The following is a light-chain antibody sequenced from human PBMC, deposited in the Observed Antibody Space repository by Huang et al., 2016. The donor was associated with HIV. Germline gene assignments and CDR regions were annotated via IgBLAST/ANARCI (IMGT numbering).Light chain of an antibody. J-gene: IGKJ2*01. CDR1: QSVSGS. Sequence: EIVLTQSPATLSLSPGERATLSCRASQSVSGSLAWYQQRPGQAPRLLIYDASNRASCIPARFSGSGSGTDFTLTISSLEPEDFALYYCQQRSNWPPLYTFGQGTKLEIK. CDR2: DAS. CDR3: QQRSNWPPLYT. V-gene: IGKV3-11*01.